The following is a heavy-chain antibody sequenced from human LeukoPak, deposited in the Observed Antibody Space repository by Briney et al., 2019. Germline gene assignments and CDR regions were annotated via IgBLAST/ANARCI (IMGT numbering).Heavy chain of an antibody. CDR2: IYTSGNT. D-gene: IGHD6-19*01. J-gene: IGHJ3*02. CDR3: ARPYSSGWSGAFDI. V-gene: IGHV4-4*09. Sequence: PSETLSFTCTVYGGSISSYYWSWLRQPPGKGLEWVGNIYTSGNTNYNPSLKSRVAISVAPSKTQFSLKLNSVTAADTAVYYCARPYSSGWSGAFDIWGQGTMVTVSS. CDR1: GGSISSYY.